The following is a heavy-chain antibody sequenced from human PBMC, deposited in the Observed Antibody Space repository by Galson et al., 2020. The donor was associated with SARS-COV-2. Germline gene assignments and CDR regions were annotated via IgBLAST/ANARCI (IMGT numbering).Heavy chain of an antibody. CDR2: IHYGGGA. Sequence: SETLSLTCTVSGGSIGSSNQYWSWIRQPPGKGLEWIGYIHYGGGAFYSPSLKSRVTISVDTSKNQLSLRLTSVTAADTAVYYCARDVYGSGSPSWFDPWGQGALVTVSS. V-gene: IGHV4-30-4*01. CDR1: GGSIGSSNQY. J-gene: IGHJ5*02. D-gene: IGHD3-10*01. CDR3: ARDVYGSGSPSWFDP.